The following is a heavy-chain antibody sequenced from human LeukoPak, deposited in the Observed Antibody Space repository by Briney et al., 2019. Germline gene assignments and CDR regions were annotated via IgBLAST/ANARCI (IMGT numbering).Heavy chain of an antibody. Sequence: ASVKVSCKASGYTFTGYYMHWVRQAPGQGLEWMGWINPNSGGTNYAQKFQGRVTMTRDTSISTAYMELSRLRSDDTAVYYCARDRYYYDSSGYYEHWGQGTLVTVSS. CDR2: INPNSGGT. CDR3: ARDRYYYDSSGYYEH. J-gene: IGHJ4*02. D-gene: IGHD3-22*01. V-gene: IGHV1-2*02. CDR1: GYTFTGYY.